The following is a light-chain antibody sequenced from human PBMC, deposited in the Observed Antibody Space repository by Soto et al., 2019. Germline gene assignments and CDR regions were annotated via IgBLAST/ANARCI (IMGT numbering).Light chain of an antibody. V-gene: IGKV1-5*01. CDR1: QSISSW. J-gene: IGKJ1*01. CDR2: DAS. Sequence: EIQMTQSPSTLSASVGDRVTITCRASQSISSWLAWYQQKPGKAPKLLIYDASSLESGVPSRFSGSGSGTEFTLTISSLQPDDFATYYRQQYNSLWTFGQGTKVEIK. CDR3: QQYNSLWT.